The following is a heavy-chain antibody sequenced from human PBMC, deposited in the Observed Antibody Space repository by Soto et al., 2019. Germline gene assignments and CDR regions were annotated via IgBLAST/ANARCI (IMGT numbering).Heavy chain of an antibody. Sequence: PSETLSLTCTVSGGSVSSGNYYWSWIRQSPGKGLEWIGFIYDDGTTNSNPSLKSRVTISVDTSKNQFSLTLSSVTAADTAVYYCAREPPSGFFAFDVWGQGTMVTVSS. CDR1: GGSVSSGNYY. V-gene: IGHV4-61*01. CDR2: IYDDGTT. CDR3: AREPPSGFFAFDV. D-gene: IGHD3-3*01. J-gene: IGHJ3*01.